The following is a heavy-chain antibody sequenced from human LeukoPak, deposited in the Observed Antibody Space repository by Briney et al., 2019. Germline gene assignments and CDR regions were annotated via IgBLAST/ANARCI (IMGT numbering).Heavy chain of an antibody. Sequence: SETLSLTCSVSGASVTMGSYYWAWIRQPPGKGLEWIVTFHFSGSTYYNPSLKSRVTISVDTSKNSVSLMLRSVTAADTAVYFCARPFQDYDKGTFFYFFDFWGQGILVTVSS. D-gene: IGHD3-22*01. CDR1: GASVTMGSYY. J-gene: IGHJ4*02. V-gene: IGHV4-39*01. CDR3: ARPFQDYDKGTFFYFFDF. CDR2: FHFSGST.